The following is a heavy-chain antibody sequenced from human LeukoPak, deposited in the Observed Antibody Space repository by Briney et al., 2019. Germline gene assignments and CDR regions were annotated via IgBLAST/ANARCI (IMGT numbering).Heavy chain of an antibody. V-gene: IGHV3-7*03. CDR1: GFTFSSYW. CDR3: AKDLIAYSYGYAGRSNFDY. Sequence: GGSLRLSCAASGFTFSSYWMNWVRQAPGKGLEWVANIKQDGSEKHYVDSVKGHFTISRDNSKNTLYLQMNSLRAEDTAIYYCAKDLIAYSYGYAGRSNFDYWGQGTLVTVSS. CDR2: IKQDGSEK. D-gene: IGHD5-18*01. J-gene: IGHJ4*02.